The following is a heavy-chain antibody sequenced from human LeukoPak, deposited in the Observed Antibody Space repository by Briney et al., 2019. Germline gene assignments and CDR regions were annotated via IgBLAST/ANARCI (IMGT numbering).Heavy chain of an antibody. CDR1: GGSFSGYY. V-gene: IGHV4-34*01. CDR3: ARSMVRGGPPVHFDY. D-gene: IGHD3-10*01. CDR2: INHSGST. J-gene: IGHJ4*02. Sequence: KPSETLSLTCAVYGGSFSGYYWSWIRLPPGKGLEWIGEINHSGSTNYNPSLKSRVTISVDTSKNQFSLKLSSVTAADTAVYYCARSMVRGGPPVHFDYWGQGTLVTVSS.